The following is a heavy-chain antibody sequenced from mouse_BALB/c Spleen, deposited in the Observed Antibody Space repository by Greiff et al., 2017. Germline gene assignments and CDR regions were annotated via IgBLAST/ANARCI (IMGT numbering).Heavy chain of an antibody. V-gene: IGHV1-7*01. D-gene: IGHD3-1*01. CDR3: ASYSSGYGAY. J-gene: IGHJ3*01. Sequence: VQLQQSGAELAKPGASVKMSCKASGYTFTSYWMHWVKQRPGQGLEWIGYINPSTGYTEYNQKFKDKATLTADKSYSTAYMQLSSLTSEASAVYDCASYSSGYGAYWGQGTLVTVSA. CDR2: INPSTGYT. CDR1: GYTFTSYW.